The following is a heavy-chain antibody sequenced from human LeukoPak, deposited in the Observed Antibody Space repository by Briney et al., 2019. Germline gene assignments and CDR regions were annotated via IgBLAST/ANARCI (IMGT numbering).Heavy chain of an antibody. V-gene: IGHV3-23*01. CDR2: ISGSGDST. Sequence: PGGSLRLSCVASGFTLRSYVMNWVRQTPGKGLEWVSSISGSGDSTFYADSVKGRFSISRDNAKNSLYLQMNSLRAEDTALYYCARDEVAVAATYFDYWGQGTLVTVSS. J-gene: IGHJ4*02. D-gene: IGHD2-15*01. CDR3: ARDEVAVAATYFDY. CDR1: GFTLRSYV.